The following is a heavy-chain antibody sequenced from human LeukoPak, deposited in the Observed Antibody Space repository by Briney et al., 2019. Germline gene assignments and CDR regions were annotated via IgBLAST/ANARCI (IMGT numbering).Heavy chain of an antibody. V-gene: IGHV4-61*02. CDR1: GGSISSGSYY. CDR2: TYTSGST. D-gene: IGHD5-24*01. J-gene: IGHJ6*03. Sequence: SQTLSLTCTVSGGSISSGSYYWSWIRQPAGKGLEWIGRTYTSGSTNYNPSLKSRVTISVDTSKNQFSLKLSSVTAADTAVYYCARVEMATITEYYYYMDVWGKGTTVTVSS. CDR3: ARVEMATITEYYYYMDV.